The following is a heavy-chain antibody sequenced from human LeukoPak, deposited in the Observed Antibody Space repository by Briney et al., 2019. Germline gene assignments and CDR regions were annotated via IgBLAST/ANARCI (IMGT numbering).Heavy chain of an antibody. CDR2: ISSSSSYI. V-gene: IGHV3-21*01. CDR3: ARVARSAVVAATPASNNWFDP. D-gene: IGHD2-15*01. Sequence: GGSLRLSCAASGFTFSSYSMNWVRRAPGKGLEWVSSISSSSSYIYYADSVKGRFTISRDNAKNSLYLQMNSLRAEDTAVYYCARVARSAVVAATPASNNWFDPRGQGTLVTVSS. CDR1: GFTFSSYS. J-gene: IGHJ5*02.